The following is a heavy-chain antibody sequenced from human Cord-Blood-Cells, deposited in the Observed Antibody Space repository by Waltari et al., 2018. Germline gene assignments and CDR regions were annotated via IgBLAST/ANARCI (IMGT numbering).Heavy chain of an antibody. CDR1: GSTFSRYW. V-gene: IGHV3-7*01. D-gene: IGHD1-1*01. CDR3: ARDISGED. Sequence: EVQLVESGGGWVQPGGSLGLYCAASGSTFSRYWWGWVRQAPGKGLEWVANIKQDGSEKYYVDSVKGRFTISRDNAKNSLYLQMNSLRAEDTAVYYCARDISGEDWGQGTLVTVSS. CDR2: IKQDGSEK. J-gene: IGHJ4*02.